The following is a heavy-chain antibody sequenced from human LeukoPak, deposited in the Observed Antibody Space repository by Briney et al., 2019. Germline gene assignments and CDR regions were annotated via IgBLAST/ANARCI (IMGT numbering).Heavy chain of an antibody. V-gene: IGHV3-23*01. Sequence: GGSLRLSCAASGFPFSTYAMNWVRQAPGKGLEWVSVITGSGGFTQYADSVKGRFTISRDNSKNTVYLQMNSLRAEDTAVYYCAKDLGLPDDYWGQGTLVTVSS. J-gene: IGHJ4*02. CDR2: ITGSGGFT. CDR3: AKDLGLPDDY. CDR1: GFPFSTYA. D-gene: IGHD3-16*01.